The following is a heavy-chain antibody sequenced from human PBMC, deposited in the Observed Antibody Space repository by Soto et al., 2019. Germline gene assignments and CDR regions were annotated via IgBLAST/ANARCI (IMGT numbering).Heavy chain of an antibody. J-gene: IGHJ6*01. CDR2: ISSSSSTI. Sequence: EVQLVESGGGLVQPGGSLRLSCAASGFTFSSYSMNWVRQAPGKGLEWVSYISSSSSTIYYADSVKGRFTISRDNAKNSLYLQMNSLRDEDTAVYYCSRASPLRTGRYCSGGSCYSYYYYGMDVW. CDR3: SRASPLRTGRYCSGGSCYSYYYYGMDV. CDR1: GFTFSSYS. V-gene: IGHV3-48*02. D-gene: IGHD2-15*01.